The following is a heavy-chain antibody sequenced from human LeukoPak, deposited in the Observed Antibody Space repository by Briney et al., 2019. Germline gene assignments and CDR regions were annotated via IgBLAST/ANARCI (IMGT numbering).Heavy chain of an antibody. J-gene: IGHJ4*02. V-gene: IGHV3-7*01. CDR1: GFTFSRHW. CDR3: ARVCVSGWTECMDY. D-gene: IGHD6-19*01. Sequence: GGSLRPSCAASGFTFSRHWMAWVRQAPGKGLEWVANIKRDGREKNYVDSVKGRFYISRDNVEDSLHLQMNSLRAEDTAVYYCARVCVSGWTECMDYWGQGTLVTVST. CDR2: IKRDGREK.